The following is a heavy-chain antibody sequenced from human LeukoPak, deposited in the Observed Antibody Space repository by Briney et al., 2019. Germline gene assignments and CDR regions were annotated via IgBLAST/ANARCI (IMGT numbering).Heavy chain of an antibody. CDR1: GFTFSSYA. V-gene: IGHV3-30*04. Sequence: GGSLRLSCAASGFTFSSYAMHWVRQAPGKGLEWVAVISYDGSNKYYADSVKGRFTISRDNSKNTLYLQMNSLRAEDTAVYYCAREGVDSYGPFFDYWGQGTLVTVSS. CDR2: ISYDGSNK. D-gene: IGHD5-18*01. CDR3: AREGVDSYGPFFDY. J-gene: IGHJ4*02.